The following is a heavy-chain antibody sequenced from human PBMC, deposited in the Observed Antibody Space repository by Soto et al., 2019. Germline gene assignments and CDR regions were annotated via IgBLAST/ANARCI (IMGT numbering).Heavy chain of an antibody. Sequence: QVPLVQSGAEVKKPGSSVKVSCKASGGTFSSYTISWVRQAPGQGLEWMGRIIPILGIANYAQKFQGRVTITADKSTSTAYMELSSLRSEDTAVYYCARVDSGYDFIDYWGQGTLVTVSS. D-gene: IGHD5-12*01. V-gene: IGHV1-69*02. J-gene: IGHJ4*02. CDR3: ARVDSGYDFIDY. CDR1: GGTFSSYT. CDR2: IIPILGIA.